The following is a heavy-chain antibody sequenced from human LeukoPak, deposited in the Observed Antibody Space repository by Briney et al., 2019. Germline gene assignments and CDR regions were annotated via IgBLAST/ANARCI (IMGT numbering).Heavy chain of an antibody. CDR1: GFTFSSYA. CDR2: ISNSGGTT. J-gene: IGHJ2*01. Sequence: GGSLRLSCAAPGFTFSSYAMSWVRQAPGKGLEWVSSISNSGGTTYYADSVKGRFTISRDNSKNTLYLQMYSLRAEDTAAYYCASHLKKYWYLDLWGRGALVTVSS. V-gene: IGHV3-23*01. CDR3: ASHLKKYWYLDL. D-gene: IGHD6-6*01.